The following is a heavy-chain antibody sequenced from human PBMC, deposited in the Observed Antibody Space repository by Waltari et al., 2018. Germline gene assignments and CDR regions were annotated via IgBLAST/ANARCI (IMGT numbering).Heavy chain of an antibody. J-gene: IGHJ4*02. CDR1: GMTFTSSA. Sequence: QMQPVQFGPEVKKPGTSAMVSCKASGMTFTSSAVHWGRQARGQHLEWIGWIVVGSSNTNYAQKLQERVTITSDMSTSTAYMELSSLRSEDTAVYYCAADYGDYELGYWGQGTLVTASS. V-gene: IGHV1-58*01. CDR2: IVVGSSNT. D-gene: IGHD4-17*01. CDR3: AADYGDYELGY.